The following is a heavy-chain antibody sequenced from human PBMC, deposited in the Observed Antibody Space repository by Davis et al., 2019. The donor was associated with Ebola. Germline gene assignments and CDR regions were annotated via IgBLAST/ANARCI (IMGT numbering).Heavy chain of an antibody. D-gene: IGHD4-23*01. V-gene: IGHV5-51*01. J-gene: IGHJ4*02. Sequence: PGGSLRLSCQSSGYSFSDYWIGWVRQMPGKGLEWMGVIYPDNSNISYSPSFQGHVTISADKSINTAYLQWSSLKASDTAMYYCARPYGGNAYFDYWGQGTLVTVSS. CDR3: ARPYGGNAYFDY. CDR1: GYSFSDYW. CDR2: IYPDNSNI.